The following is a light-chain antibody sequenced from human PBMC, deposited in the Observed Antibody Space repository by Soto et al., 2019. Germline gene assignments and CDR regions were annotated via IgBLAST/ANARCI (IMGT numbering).Light chain of an antibody. CDR2: GAS. CDR3: QQYSSWSPIT. Sequence: EIVLTQSPGTLSLSPGEIATLSFRASQSISNKLVWYQQKLGQAPRLLIYGASTRATGIPARFSGSGSGTEFTLTISSLQSEDFAVYYCQQYSSWSPITFGQGTRLEIK. J-gene: IGKJ5*01. CDR1: QSISNK. V-gene: IGKV3-15*01.